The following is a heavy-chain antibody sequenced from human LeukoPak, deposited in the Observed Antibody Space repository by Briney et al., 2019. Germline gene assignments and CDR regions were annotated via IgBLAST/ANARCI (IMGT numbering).Heavy chain of an antibody. D-gene: IGHD2-15*01. Sequence: SETRSLTCTVSGGSISYYYWSWIRQSPGKGLEWIGYIYYNGSTNYNPSLKSRVTISVDMSKNQFSLKVTSVTAADTAIYYCARKGGHFDYWGQGTLVTVSS. V-gene: IGHV4-59*01. CDR1: GGSISYYY. CDR3: ARKGGHFDY. J-gene: IGHJ4*02. CDR2: IYYNGST.